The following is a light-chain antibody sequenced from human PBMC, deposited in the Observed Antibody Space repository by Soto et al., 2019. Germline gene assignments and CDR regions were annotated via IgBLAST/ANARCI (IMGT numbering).Light chain of an antibody. CDR2: GNS. V-gene: IGLV1-40*01. J-gene: IGLJ2*01. CDR3: QSYDSSLSEVHVV. Sequence: QSVLTQPPSVSGAPGQRVTISCTGSSSNIGAGYDVHWYQQLPGTDPKLLIYGNSNRPSGVPDRFSGSKSGASAYLAITGLPAEDAADYYCQSYDSSLSEVHVVFGGGTEVTAL. CDR1: SSNIGAGYD.